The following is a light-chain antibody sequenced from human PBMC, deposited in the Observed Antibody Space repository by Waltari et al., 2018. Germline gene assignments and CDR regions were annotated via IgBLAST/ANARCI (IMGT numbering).Light chain of an antibody. Sequence: SSELTQDPAVSVALGQTVRITCQGDSLRTSYASWYQLTPGQAPVLFIYGKDKRPSGIPDRISGYSSGATSSLTITGAQAEDEADYYCSSRNGRANQVVFAGGTKVTVL. V-gene: IGLV3-19*01. CDR1: SLRTSY. CDR3: SSRNGRANQVV. CDR2: GKD. J-gene: IGLJ3*02.